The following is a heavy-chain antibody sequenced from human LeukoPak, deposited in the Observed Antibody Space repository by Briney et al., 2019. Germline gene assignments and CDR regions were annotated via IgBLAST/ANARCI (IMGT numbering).Heavy chain of an antibody. Sequence: GGSLKLSCAASGFTFSGSAMHWVRQASGKGLEWVGRIRSKANSYATAYAASVKGRFTISRDDSKNTAYLQMNGLKTEDTAVYYCTRHKSLGAACPGMDVWGQGTTVTVSS. CDR2: IRSKANSYAT. J-gene: IGHJ6*02. CDR3: TRHKSLGAACPGMDV. V-gene: IGHV3-73*01. CDR1: GFTFSGSA. D-gene: IGHD6-6*01.